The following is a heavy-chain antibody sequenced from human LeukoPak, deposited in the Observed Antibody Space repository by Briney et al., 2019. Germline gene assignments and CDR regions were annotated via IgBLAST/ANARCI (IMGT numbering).Heavy chain of an antibody. CDR2: ISYDGSNK. V-gene: IGHV3-30*18. D-gene: IGHD2-15*01. Sequence: PGRSLRLSCAASGFTFSSYGMHWVRQAPGKGLEWVAVISYDGSNKYYADSVKGRFTISRDNSKNTLYLQMNSLSAEDTAVYYCAKDHRYCSGGSCYFFDYWGQGTLVTVSS. CDR3: AKDHRYCSGGSCYFFDY. CDR1: GFTFSSYG. J-gene: IGHJ4*02.